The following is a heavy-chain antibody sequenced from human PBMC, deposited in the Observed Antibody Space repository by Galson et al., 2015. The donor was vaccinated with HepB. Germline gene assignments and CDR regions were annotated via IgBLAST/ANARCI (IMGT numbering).Heavy chain of an antibody. CDR1: GFAFNRFA. V-gene: IGHV3-30*03. D-gene: IGHD3-22*01. J-gene: IGHJ6*02. CDR3: ARDTGYYYDSSGYYDYYYGMDV. CDR2: ISKDGSSK. Sequence: SLRLSCAASGFAFNRFALHWVRQAPGKGLEWVAIISKDGSSKYYADSVKGRFTISRDNAKNSLYLQMNSLRAEDTAVYYCARDTGYYYDSSGYYDYYYGMDVWGQGTTVTVSS.